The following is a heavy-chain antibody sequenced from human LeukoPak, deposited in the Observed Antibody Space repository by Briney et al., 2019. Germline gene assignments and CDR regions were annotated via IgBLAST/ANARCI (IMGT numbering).Heavy chain of an antibody. V-gene: IGHV3-48*03. CDR2: ISAGGRTT. CDR3: ASWAGNTQSDSWSGPFDY. D-gene: IGHD3-3*01. J-gene: IGHJ4*02. Sequence: GGSLRLSCAVSGLTFSNLKMNWVRQAPGTGLEWVSYISAGGRTTFYADSVTGRFTISRDNAKNSLYLQMSSLRVEDTAVYYCASWAGNTQSDSWSGPFDYWGQGSLVTVSS. CDR1: GLTFSNLK.